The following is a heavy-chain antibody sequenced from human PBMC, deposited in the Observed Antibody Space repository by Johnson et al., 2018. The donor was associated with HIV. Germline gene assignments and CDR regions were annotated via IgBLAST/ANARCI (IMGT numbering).Heavy chain of an antibody. Sequence: QEQLVVSGGGLVQPGGSLRLSCAASGFTFSSYGMHWVRQAPGKGLEWVAFIRYDGSNKYYADSVKGRFTISRDNSKNTVYLQMNSLRAEDTAVYYCAKTGAADAFDIRGQGTMVTVSS. J-gene: IGHJ3*02. CDR3: AKTGAADAFDI. CDR1: GFTFSSYG. CDR2: IRYDGSNK. V-gene: IGHV3-30*02. D-gene: IGHD1-1*01.